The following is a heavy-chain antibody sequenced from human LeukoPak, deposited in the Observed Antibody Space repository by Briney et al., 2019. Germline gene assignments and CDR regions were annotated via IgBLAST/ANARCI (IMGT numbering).Heavy chain of an antibody. J-gene: IGHJ4*02. Sequence: PGGSLRLSCAASGFTFDDYAMTWARQAPGKGLEWVSGINWDGGSTDYADSVKGRFTISRDNAKNSLYLQMNSLRAEDTALYYCARAARWQAGYFDYWGQGTLVTVSS. CDR2: INWDGGST. V-gene: IGHV3-20*04. D-gene: IGHD4-23*01. CDR3: ARAARWQAGYFDY. CDR1: GFTFDDYA.